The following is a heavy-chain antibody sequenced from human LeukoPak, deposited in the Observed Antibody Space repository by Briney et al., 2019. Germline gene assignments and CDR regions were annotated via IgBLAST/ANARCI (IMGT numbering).Heavy chain of an antibody. J-gene: IGHJ2*01. Sequence: GEPLRLSCAPSGFTLSSYATTRARKAPGKGLNGVSTIDGSDGNTYYADSVKGRFTISSDNSKNTLYLQMNSLSVEDTAVYYCARDYGDYPSYWYFDLWGRGTLVTVSS. CDR3: ARDYGDYPSYWYFDL. D-gene: IGHD4-17*01. V-gene: IGHV3-23*01. CDR2: IDGSDGNT. CDR1: GFTLSSYA.